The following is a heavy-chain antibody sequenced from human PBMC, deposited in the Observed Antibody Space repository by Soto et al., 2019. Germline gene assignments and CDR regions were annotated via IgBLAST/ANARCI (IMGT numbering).Heavy chain of an antibody. Sequence: GGSLSLSCAASGFTFSSYSMNWVRQAPGKGLEWVSSISSSSSYIYYADSVKGRFTISRDNAKNSLYLQMNSLRAEDTAVYYCARGGNLPRCMDVWGQGTTVTVSS. D-gene: IGHD3-10*01. CDR2: ISSSSSYI. J-gene: IGHJ6*02. CDR1: GFTFSSYS. CDR3: ARGGNLPRCMDV. V-gene: IGHV3-21*01.